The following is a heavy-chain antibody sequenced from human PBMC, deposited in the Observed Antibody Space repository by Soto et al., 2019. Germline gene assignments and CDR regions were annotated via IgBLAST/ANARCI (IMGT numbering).Heavy chain of an antibody. J-gene: IGHJ4*02. CDR3: AKGRGASVSLTPHVDF. D-gene: IGHD3-10*01. CDR1: GFTFNNYA. V-gene: IGHV3-23*01. CDR2: ISGGGDTT. Sequence: EVQLLESGGGLVQPGGSLRLSCAASGFTFNNYAMTWVRQAPGKGLEWVSAISGGGDTTSYADSVKGRFTVSRDGSKNTLYLQMTSLTAEDTALYYCAKGRGASVSLTPHVDFWGQGTLVTVSS.